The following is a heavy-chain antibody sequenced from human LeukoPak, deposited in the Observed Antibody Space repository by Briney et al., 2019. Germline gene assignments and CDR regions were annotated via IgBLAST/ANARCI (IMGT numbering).Heavy chain of an antibody. CDR3: ARAPFF. D-gene: IGHD2/OR15-2a*01. V-gene: IGHV4-59*01. J-gene: IGHJ4*02. Sequence: PSETLSLTCTVSGASINSYYWSWIRQPPGKGLEWIGYIYYSGSTNYNPSLKGRVTISVDTSKNKFYLKLTSVTAADTAVYYCARAPFFWGQGTLVTVSS. CDR2: IYYSGST. CDR1: GASINSYY.